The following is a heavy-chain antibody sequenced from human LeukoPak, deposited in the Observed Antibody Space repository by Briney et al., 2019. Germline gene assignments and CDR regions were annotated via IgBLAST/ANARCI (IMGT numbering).Heavy chain of an antibody. J-gene: IGHJ4*02. CDR2: INPNSGGT. Sequence: ASVTVSFKASGYSFTGYYMHWVRQAPGQGGEWMGWINPNSGGTNYAQKCQGRVTMTRDTSISTAYMELSRLRSDDTAVYYCARKLRYFDWLLSGLDYWGQGTLVTVSS. CDR1: GYSFTGYY. V-gene: IGHV1-2*02. D-gene: IGHD3-9*01. CDR3: ARKLRYFDWLLSGLDY.